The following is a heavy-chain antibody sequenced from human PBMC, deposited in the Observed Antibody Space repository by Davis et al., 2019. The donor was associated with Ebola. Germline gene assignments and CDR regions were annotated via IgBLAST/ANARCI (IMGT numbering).Heavy chain of an antibody. Sequence: SETLSLTCAVSGGSISSGGYSWSWIRQPPGKGLEWIGYIYHSGSTYYNPSLKSRVTISVDTSKNQFSLKLNSVTAADTAVYYCARHFWVVATSHFDYWGQGTLVTVSS. CDR3: ARHFWVVATSHFDY. D-gene: IGHD5-12*01. J-gene: IGHJ4*02. CDR2: IYHSGST. CDR1: GGSISSGGYS. V-gene: IGHV4-30-2*03.